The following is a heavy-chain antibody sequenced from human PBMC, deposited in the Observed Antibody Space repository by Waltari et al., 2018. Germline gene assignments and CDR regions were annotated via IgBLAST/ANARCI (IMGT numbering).Heavy chain of an antibody. CDR1: GGSISSGGYY. CDR2: IYYRGST. V-gene: IGHV4-31*03. J-gene: IGHJ2*01. D-gene: IGHD1-26*01. Sequence: QVQLQESGPGLVKPSQTLSLTCTVSGGSISSGGYYWSWIRQHPGKGLEWLGYIYYRGSTYYNPSLKSGVTRSVDTSKNQFSLKLSSVTAADTAVYYCARGQWELLRGFGWYFDLWGRGTLVTVSS. CDR3: ARGQWELLRGFGWYFDL.